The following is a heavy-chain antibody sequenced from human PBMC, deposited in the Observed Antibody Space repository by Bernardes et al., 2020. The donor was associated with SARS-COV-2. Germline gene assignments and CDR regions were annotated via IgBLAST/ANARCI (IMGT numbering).Heavy chain of an antibody. CDR3: AGSSCGADCYIGGLRSWDYGMDV. CDR1: GGSISSGGYY. Sequence: SEPLSLTCTVSGGSISSGGYYWGWIRQPPGKGLEWIVSFYSSGNTYYNPSLQSRLSKSIDTSKNQFSLRLSSVTAADTAVYYCAGSSCGADCYIGGLRSWDYGMDVWGQGTTVTVSS. D-gene: IGHD2-21*02. J-gene: IGHJ6*02. V-gene: IGHV4-39*01. CDR2: FYSSGNT.